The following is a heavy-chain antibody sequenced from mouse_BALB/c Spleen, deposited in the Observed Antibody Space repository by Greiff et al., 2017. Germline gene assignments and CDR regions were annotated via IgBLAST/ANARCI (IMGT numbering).Heavy chain of an antibody. Sequence: EVQLQQSGGGLVQPGGSLKLSCAASGFTFSSYGMSWVRQTPDKRLELVATINSNGGSTYYPDSVKGRFTISRDNAKNTLYLQMSSLKSEDTAMYYCARGGVLGSWFAYWGQGTLVTVSA. CDR2: INSNGGST. CDR3: ARGGVLGSWFAY. D-gene: IGHD4-1*01. V-gene: IGHV5-6-3*01. J-gene: IGHJ3*01. CDR1: GFTFSSYG.